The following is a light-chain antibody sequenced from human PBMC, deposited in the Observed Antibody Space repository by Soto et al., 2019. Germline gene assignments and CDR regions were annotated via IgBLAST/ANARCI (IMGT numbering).Light chain of an antibody. J-gene: IGLJ1*01. Sequence: SYELTQPPSVSVAPGQTATISCGENNIDSRTVHWYQQKPGQAPLLVVYDNSFRPSGIPNRFSGSNSGNTATLTISRVEAGDDADYYCQVWDNVDDHIYVFGTGTKLTVL. CDR2: DNS. CDR1: NIDSRT. V-gene: IGLV3-21*02. CDR3: QVWDNVDDHIYV.